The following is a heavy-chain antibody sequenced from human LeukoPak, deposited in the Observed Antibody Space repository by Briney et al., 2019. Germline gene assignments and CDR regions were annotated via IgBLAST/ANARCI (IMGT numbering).Heavy chain of an antibody. D-gene: IGHD3-3*01. V-gene: IGHV4-59*01. CDR2: IYYSGST. CDR1: GGPISSYY. Sequence: PSETLSLTCTASGGPISSYYWSWIRQPPGKGLEWIGYIYYSGSTNYNPSLKSRVTISVDTSKNQFSLKLSSVTAADTAVYYCARSSILIDYWGQGTLVTVSS. CDR3: ARSSILIDY. J-gene: IGHJ4*02.